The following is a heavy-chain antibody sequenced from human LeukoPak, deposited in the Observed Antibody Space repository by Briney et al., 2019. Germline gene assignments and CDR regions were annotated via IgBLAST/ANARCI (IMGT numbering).Heavy chain of an antibody. CDR3: ATETNGRHYDY. CDR2: TGPTGSDR. V-gene: IGHV3-21*06. Sequence: PGGSLRLSCTASGLTFSTSGFNWVRQAPGKGPEWVAPTGPTGSDRYHADSIKGRFTISRDNANNFLYLQMNSLRAEDTAVYYCATETNGRHYDYWGQGTLLTVSS. D-gene: IGHD1-14*01. CDR1: GLTFSTSG. J-gene: IGHJ4*02.